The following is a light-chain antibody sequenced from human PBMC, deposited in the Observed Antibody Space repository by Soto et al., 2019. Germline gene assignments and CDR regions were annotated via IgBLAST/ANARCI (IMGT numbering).Light chain of an antibody. Sequence: DIQLTQSPSTLSAVVGDSVTITCRASQNIRDLLAWYQQKPGKAPKPLIFDASTLKTGVSPRFSGSGSGSEFNFTITGLQPDDFATYFCQQYFTYSTFGQGTRLEIK. CDR1: QNIRDL. V-gene: IGKV1-5*01. CDR3: QQYFTYST. J-gene: IGKJ5*01. CDR2: DAS.